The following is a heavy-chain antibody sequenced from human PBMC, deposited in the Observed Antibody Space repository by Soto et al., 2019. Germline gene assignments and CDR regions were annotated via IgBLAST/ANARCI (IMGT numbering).Heavy chain of an antibody. V-gene: IGHV1-18*01. CDR3: ARDQVGAGTWNYYYYYYGMDV. Sequence: ASVKVSCKASGYTFTSYGISWVRQAPGQGLEWMGWISAYNGNTNYAQKLQGRVTMTTDTSTSTAYMELRSPRSDDTAVYYCARDQVGAGTWNYYYYYYGMDVWGQGTTVTVSS. J-gene: IGHJ6*02. CDR2: ISAYNGNT. D-gene: IGHD1-7*01. CDR1: GYTFTSYG.